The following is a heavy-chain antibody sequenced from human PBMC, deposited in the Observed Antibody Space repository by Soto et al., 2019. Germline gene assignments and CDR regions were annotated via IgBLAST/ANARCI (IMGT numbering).Heavy chain of an antibody. CDR2: IYSDGST. CDR1: GFTVSKNY. D-gene: IGHD3-9*01. CDR3: VRDWDGLGQI. Sequence: EVQVVDSGGGLMQPGGSLRLSCAASGFTVSKNYMSWVRQAPGKGLEWVSTIYSDGSTYYAGSVRGRFTLTRDSFRNTLSLQMNSLRVDDTAVYYCVRDWDGLGQIWGQGTKVIVSA. J-gene: IGHJ3*02. V-gene: IGHV3-53*01.